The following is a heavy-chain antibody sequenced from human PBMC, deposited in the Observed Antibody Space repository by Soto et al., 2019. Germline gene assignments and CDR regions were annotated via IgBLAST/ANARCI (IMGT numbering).Heavy chain of an antibody. J-gene: IGHJ4*02. D-gene: IGHD1-26*01. V-gene: IGHV3-72*01. CDR1: GFTFSDHY. CDR3: ARFSGSYTRGLDY. CDR2: SRNKVNSYST. Sequence: EVQLVESGGCLVQPGGSLRLSCAASGFTFSDHYMDWVLDAPGTGLEWVGRSRNKVNSYSTEYAASVKGRFTISRDESKNSLYLQMNSLKTEDTAVYYCARFSGSYTRGLDYWGQGTLVTVSS.